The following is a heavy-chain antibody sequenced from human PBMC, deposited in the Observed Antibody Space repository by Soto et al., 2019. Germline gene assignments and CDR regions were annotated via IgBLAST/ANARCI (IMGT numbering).Heavy chain of an antibody. CDR3: AREPRMTAFDM. J-gene: IGHJ3*02. CDR1: GYTFTDYF. Sequence: ASVKVSCKASGYTFTDYFLHWVRQAPGQGLEWMGWVNPNSGGTSYAQKFKDWVTMTRDTSINTAYMELRRLRSDDTALYFCAREPRMTAFDMSGQGTMLTVSS. D-gene: IGHD2-15*01. V-gene: IGHV1-2*04. CDR2: VNPNSGGT.